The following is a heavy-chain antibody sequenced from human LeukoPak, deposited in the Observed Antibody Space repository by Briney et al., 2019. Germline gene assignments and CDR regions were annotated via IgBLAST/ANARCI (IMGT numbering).Heavy chain of an antibody. CDR1: GFTFSSYA. CDR3: ARGGGYYFDY. J-gene: IGHJ4*02. V-gene: IGHV3-64*02. D-gene: IGHD4-23*01. Sequence: PGGSLRLSCAASGFTFSSYAMDWVRQAPGKGLEFVSAISSNGGSTYYADSVKGRFTISRDNSKNTLYLQMDSLRAEDMAVYYCARGGGYYFDYWGQGTLVTVSS. CDR2: ISSNGGST.